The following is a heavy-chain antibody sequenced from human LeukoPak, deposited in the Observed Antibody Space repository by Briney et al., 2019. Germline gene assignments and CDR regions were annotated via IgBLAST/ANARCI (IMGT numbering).Heavy chain of an antibody. Sequence: GGSLRLSCAASGFTFSSYDMHWVRRATGKGLEWVSAIGTAGDTYYPGSVKGRFTISRENAKNSLYLQMNSLRAGDTAVYYCARGSAHRFDAFDIWGQGTMVTVSS. CDR1: GFTFSSYD. V-gene: IGHV3-13*01. J-gene: IGHJ3*02. CDR3: ARGSAHRFDAFDI. CDR2: IGTAGDT.